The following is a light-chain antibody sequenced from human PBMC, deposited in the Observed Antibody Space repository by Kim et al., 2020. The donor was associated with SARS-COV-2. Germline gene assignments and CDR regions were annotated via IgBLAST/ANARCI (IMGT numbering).Light chain of an antibody. CDR1: SSDVGTYNR. CDR3: SSYTSSNTGV. CDR2: EVS. Sequence: GQSVTISCTGTSSDVGTYNRVSWYQQPPGTAPKLMIYEVSNRPSGVPDRFSGSKSGNTASLTISGLPAEDEADYYCSSYTSSNTGVFGGGTQLTVL. V-gene: IGLV2-18*02. J-gene: IGLJ3*02.